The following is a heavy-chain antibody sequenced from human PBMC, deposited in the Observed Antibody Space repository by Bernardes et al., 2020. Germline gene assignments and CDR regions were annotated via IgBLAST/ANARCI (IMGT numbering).Heavy chain of an antibody. CDR1: GGSFSGYY. V-gene: IGHV4-34*01. Sequence: SETLSLTFAVYGGSFSGYYWSWIRQPPGKGLEWIGEINHSGSTKDNPSLKSRVTMSIDTSKNQFSLKLSSVTAADTAVFYCARGLGMSDFWSGYATPWGQGTLVTVSS. CDR3: ARGLGMSDFWSGYATP. D-gene: IGHD3-3*01. CDR2: INHSGST. J-gene: IGHJ5*02.